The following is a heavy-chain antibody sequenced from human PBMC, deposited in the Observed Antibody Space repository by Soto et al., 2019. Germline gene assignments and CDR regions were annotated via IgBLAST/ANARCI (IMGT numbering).Heavy chain of an antibody. Sequence: QVQLQESGPGLVKPSQTLSLTCTVSGGSISSGGYYWSWIRQHPGKGLEWIGYIYYSGSTYYNPSLKNRVTISVDTSKNQFSLKLSSVTAADTAVYYCARDRLVSGSYYGMDVWGQGTTVTVSS. CDR2: IYYSGST. D-gene: IGHD1-26*01. CDR1: GGSISSGGYY. J-gene: IGHJ6*02. V-gene: IGHV4-31*03. CDR3: ARDRLVSGSYYGMDV.